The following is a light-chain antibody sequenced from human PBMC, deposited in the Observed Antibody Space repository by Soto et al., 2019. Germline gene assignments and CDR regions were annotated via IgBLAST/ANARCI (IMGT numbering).Light chain of an antibody. CDR2: VNSDGSH. Sequence: QSVLTQSPSASASLGASVKLTCTLSSGHSSYAIAWHQQQPEKGPRYLMKVNSDGSHSKGDGIPDRFSGSSSGTERYLTISSLQSEDEADYYCQTWGTGWVFGGGTQLTVL. J-gene: IGLJ3*02. CDR3: QTWGTGWV. V-gene: IGLV4-69*01. CDR1: SGHSSYA.